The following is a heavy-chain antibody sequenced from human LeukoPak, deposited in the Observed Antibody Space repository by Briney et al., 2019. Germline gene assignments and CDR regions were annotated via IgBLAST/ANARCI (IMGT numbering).Heavy chain of an antibody. D-gene: IGHD6-19*01. V-gene: IGHV3-30*18. CDR3: AKARSRYSSGWYSFDY. CDR1: GFNVTNNY. Sequence: GGSLRLSCAASGFNVTNNYMHWVRQAPGKGLEWVAVISYDGSNKYYADSVKGRFTISRDNSKNTLYLQMNSLRAEDTAVYYCAKARSRYSSGWYSFDYWGQGTLVTVSS. CDR2: ISYDGSNK. J-gene: IGHJ4*02.